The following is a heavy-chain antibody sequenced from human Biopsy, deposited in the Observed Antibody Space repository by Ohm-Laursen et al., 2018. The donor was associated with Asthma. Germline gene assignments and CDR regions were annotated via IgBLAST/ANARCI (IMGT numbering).Heavy chain of an antibody. CDR1: GYTFNSAG. J-gene: IGHJ6*02. Sequence: GATVKISCKTSGYTFNSAGITWVRQAPGQGLEWMGWISVYNGNTKVAQKPQDRVTMITDTSTSTAYMELRGLRSDDTAVYFCARAVDYSHYYGIDVWGQGTTVTVS. D-gene: IGHD3-10*01. CDR3: ARAVDYSHYYGIDV. CDR2: ISVYNGNT. V-gene: IGHV1-18*01.